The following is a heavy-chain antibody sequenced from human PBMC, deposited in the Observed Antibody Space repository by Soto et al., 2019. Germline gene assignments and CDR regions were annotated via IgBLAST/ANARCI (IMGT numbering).Heavy chain of an antibody. V-gene: IGHV3-30-3*01. J-gene: IGHJ4*02. Sequence: QVQLVESGGGVVQPGRSLRLSCAASGFTFSSYAMHWVRQAPGKGLEWLAVISYDGSNKCYADSVKGRFTISRDNSKNTLYLQMNSLRAEDPAVYYCARDGNYYDSSGPCFDSWGQGTLVTVSS. CDR2: ISYDGSNK. D-gene: IGHD3-22*01. CDR3: ARDGNYYDSSGPCFDS. CDR1: GFTFSSYA.